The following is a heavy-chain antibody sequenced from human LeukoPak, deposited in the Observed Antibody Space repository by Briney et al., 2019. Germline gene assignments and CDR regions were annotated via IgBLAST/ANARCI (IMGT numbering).Heavy chain of an antibody. V-gene: IGHV1-69*05. CDR3: ARSYYYDSSGYYYGLPLDY. CDR2: IIPIFGTA. D-gene: IGHD3-22*01. J-gene: IGHJ4*02. Sequence: SVKVSCKASGGTFSSYAISWVRQAPGQGLEWMGRIIPIFGTANYAQKFQGRVTITTDESTSTAYMELSSLRSEDTAVYYCARSYYYDSSGYYYGLPLDYWGQGTLVTLSS. CDR1: GGTFSSYA.